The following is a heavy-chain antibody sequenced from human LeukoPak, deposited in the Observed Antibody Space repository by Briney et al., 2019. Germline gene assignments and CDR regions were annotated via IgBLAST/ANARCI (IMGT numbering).Heavy chain of an antibody. J-gene: IGHJ4*02. V-gene: IGHV3-48*03. CDR1: GFTFSRDE. CDR3: ARDREHRDYFDY. Sequence: PGGSLRLSCVTSGFTFSRDEMNWVRQAPGKGLEWVSYITGSGTNTYYADSVKGRFTISRDNAKNSLYLQMNSLRAEDTAVYYCARDREHRDYFDYWGQGTLVTVSS. CDR2: ITGSGTNT.